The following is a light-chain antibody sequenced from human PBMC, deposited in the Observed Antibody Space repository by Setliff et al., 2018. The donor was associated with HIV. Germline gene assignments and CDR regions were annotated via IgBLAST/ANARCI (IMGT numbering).Light chain of an antibody. Sequence: SHELAQPPSVSVAPGKTARITCGGNNIGSKSVHWYQQKPGQAPVLVIYYDSDRPSGIPERFSGSNSGNTATLTISRVEAGDEADYYCQVWDSSSDHVFGTGTKVTVL. CDR3: QVWDSSSDHV. J-gene: IGLJ1*01. CDR1: NIGSKS. V-gene: IGLV3-21*04. CDR2: YDS.